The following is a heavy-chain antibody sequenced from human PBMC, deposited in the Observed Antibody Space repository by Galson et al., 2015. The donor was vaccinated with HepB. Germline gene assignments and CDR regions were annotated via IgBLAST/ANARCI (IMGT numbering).Heavy chain of an antibody. Sequence: SETLSLTCTVSGGSVNNKNYYWGWIRQPPGKGLEWIGNIYYSGSTYYNSSLKSRVTLSADTSKNQFFLRLRFVTATDAAVYYCARRDALKDAFDIWGQGTMVSVSS. J-gene: IGHJ3*02. D-gene: IGHD5-24*01. CDR3: ARRDALKDAFDI. V-gene: IGHV4-39*01. CDR2: IYYSGST. CDR1: GGSVNNKNYY.